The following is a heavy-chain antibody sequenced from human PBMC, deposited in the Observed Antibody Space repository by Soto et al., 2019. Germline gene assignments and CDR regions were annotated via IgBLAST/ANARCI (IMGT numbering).Heavy chain of an antibody. J-gene: IGHJ4*02. V-gene: IGHV1-18*01. Sequence: QVQLVQSGAEVKKPGASVKVSCKASGYIFTSYGISWVRQAPGQGLEWMGWISAYNGNTNYAQKLQGRVTMTTDTSTSTAYMELRSLRSDDTAVYYCARDSPYYDFWSGYPRFDYWGQGTLVTVSS. CDR2: ISAYNGNT. CDR1: GYIFTSYG. CDR3: ARDSPYYDFWSGYPRFDY. D-gene: IGHD3-3*01.